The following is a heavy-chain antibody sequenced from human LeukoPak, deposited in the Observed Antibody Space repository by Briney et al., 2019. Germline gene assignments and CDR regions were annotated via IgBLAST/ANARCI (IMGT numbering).Heavy chain of an antibody. CDR1: GGSVSSTTYY. D-gene: IGHD3-10*01. V-gene: IGHV4-61*01. CDR3: ARQNYYYGSGSYLDGLDV. J-gene: IGHJ6*02. Sequence: SETLSLTCTVSGGSVSSTTYYWSWIRQPPGKGLEWIGYIYYSGSTKYNPSLQGRVTISLDTSQDLFSLKLRSVTAADTAVYYCARQNYYYGSGSYLDGLDVWGQGTTVTVSS. CDR2: IYYSGST.